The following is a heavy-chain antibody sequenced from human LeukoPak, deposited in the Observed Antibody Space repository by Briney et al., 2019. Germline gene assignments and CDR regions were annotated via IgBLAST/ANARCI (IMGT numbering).Heavy chain of an antibody. D-gene: IGHD4-23*01. J-gene: IGHJ2*01. V-gene: IGHV4-4*02. CDR3: ARDLHGGNSFTSDWYFDL. Sequence: SGTLSLTCAVSGGSISISNSNWWSWVRQPPGKGLEWIGEIYHSGSTNYNPSLKSRVTISVDKSKNQFSLKLTSVTAADTAVYYCARDLHGGNSFTSDWYFDLWGRGTLVTVSS. CDR1: GGSISISNSNW. CDR2: IYHSGST.